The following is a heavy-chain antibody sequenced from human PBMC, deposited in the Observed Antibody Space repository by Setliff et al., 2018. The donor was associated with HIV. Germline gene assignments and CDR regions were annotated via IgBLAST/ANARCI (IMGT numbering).Heavy chain of an antibody. CDR1: GYAISSGYY. Sequence: SETLSLTCAVSGYAISSGYYWGWIRRPPGKGLEWIGSIYNRGSTYYNPSLKSRVTISVDTSKNQFSLKLNSVTAADTAVYYCASRIYYYDSSRVLREEGFDPWGQGTLVTVSS. D-gene: IGHD3-22*01. CDR2: IYNRGST. CDR3: ASRIYYYDSSRVLREEGFDP. V-gene: IGHV4-38-2*01. J-gene: IGHJ5*02.